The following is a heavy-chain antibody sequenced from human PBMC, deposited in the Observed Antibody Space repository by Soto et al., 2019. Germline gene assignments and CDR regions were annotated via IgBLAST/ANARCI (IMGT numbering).Heavy chain of an antibody. CDR2: IIPIFGTA. V-gene: IGHV1-69*12. Sequence: QVQLVQSGAEVKKPGSSVKVSCKASGGTFSSYAISWVRQAPGQGLEWMGGIIPIFGTANYAQKFQGRVTITADESTSTAYMELSSLRSEDTDVYYCARGTGYSSGWHDYYFDYWGQGTLVTVSS. CDR3: ARGTGYSSGWHDYYFDY. D-gene: IGHD6-19*01. J-gene: IGHJ4*02. CDR1: GGTFSSYA.